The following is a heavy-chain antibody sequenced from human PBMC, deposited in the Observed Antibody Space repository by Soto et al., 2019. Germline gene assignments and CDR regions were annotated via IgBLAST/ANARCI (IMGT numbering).Heavy chain of an antibody. D-gene: IGHD3-10*01. CDR2: IYYSGST. Sequence: SETLSLTCTVSGGSISSGGYYWSWIRQHPGKGLEWIGYIYYSGSTYYNPSLKSRVTISVDTSKNQFSLKLSSVTAAETAVYYCARDSVEYYYYGMDVWGQGTTVTVSS. V-gene: IGHV4-31*03. J-gene: IGHJ6*02. CDR1: GGSISSGGYY. CDR3: ARDSVEYYYYGMDV.